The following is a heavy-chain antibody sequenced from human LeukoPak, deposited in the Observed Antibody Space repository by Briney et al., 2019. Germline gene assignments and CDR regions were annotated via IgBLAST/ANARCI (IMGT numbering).Heavy chain of an antibody. CDR2: VYDSGDT. Sequence: SETLSLTCTVSGGSTSSDYWSWIRQSPGKGLEWVGYVYDSGDTGKNPSLKSRVTILLDTSKNQCSLKLTSVSAADTAVYYCARLKLGAYFDLWGRGTLVTVSS. J-gene: IGHJ2*01. CDR1: GGSTSSDY. V-gene: IGHV4-59*08. CDR3: ARLKLGAYFDL. D-gene: IGHD3-16*01.